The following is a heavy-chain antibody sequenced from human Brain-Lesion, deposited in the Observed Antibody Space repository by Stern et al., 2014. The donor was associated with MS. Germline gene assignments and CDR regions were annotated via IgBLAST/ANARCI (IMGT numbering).Heavy chain of an antibody. CDR3: ARHDSVPRPSQLYSARDRGPGYFDY. D-gene: IGHD1-26*01. CDR1: GGSISSSTYY. CDR2: IHYSRFP. Sequence: QLVESGPGLVKPSETLSLTCTVSGGSISSSTYYWAWIRQPPGKGLEWIGNIHYSRFPYYNPSLTSRVTLSVAIAQKHFSLKLSSVTAADTAIYYCARHDSVPRPSQLYSARDRGPGYFDYWGQGTLVTVSS. J-gene: IGHJ4*02. V-gene: IGHV4-39*01.